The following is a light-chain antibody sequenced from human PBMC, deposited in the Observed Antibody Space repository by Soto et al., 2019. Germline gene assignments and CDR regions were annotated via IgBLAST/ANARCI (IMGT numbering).Light chain of an antibody. CDR3: QQYNNWPPP. J-gene: IGKJ4*01. CDR2: GTS. V-gene: IGKV3-15*01. Sequence: EIVMTQSPATLSVSPGERATISCRARQSVSSNLAWYQQKFGQSPRLLIHGTSTRATGIPARFSGSGSGTEFTLTISSLQSEDFAVYYCQQYNNWPPPFGGGTKVEI. CDR1: QSVSSN.